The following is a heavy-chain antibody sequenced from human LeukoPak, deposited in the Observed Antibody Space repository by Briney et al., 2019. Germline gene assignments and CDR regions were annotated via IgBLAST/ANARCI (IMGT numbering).Heavy chain of an antibody. Sequence: GGSLRLSCAASGFTFSSYGMHWVRQAPGKGLEWVAVISYDGSNKYYADSVKGRFTISRDNSKNTLYLQMNSLRAEDTAVYYCAKAVGVAGLLYYYYGMDVWGQGTTVTVSS. J-gene: IGHJ6*02. CDR2: ISYDGSNK. CDR3: AKAVGVAGLLYYYYGMDV. V-gene: IGHV3-30*18. CDR1: GFTFSSYG. D-gene: IGHD6-19*01.